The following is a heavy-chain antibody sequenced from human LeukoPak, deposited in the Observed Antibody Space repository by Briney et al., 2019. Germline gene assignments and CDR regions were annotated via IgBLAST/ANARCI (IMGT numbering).Heavy chain of an antibody. V-gene: IGHV3-30*04. CDR2: ISYDGSNK. D-gene: IGHD1-1*01. J-gene: IGHJ4*02. CDR1: GFTFSSYA. CDR3: AKVGDNWDFDY. Sequence: GESLRLSCAASGFTFSSYAMHWVCKAQGKGLDLVALISYDGSNKYYADSVKGRFTISRDNSKNTLNLQMNSLSAEDTAVYYCAKVGDNWDFDYWGQGTLVTVSS.